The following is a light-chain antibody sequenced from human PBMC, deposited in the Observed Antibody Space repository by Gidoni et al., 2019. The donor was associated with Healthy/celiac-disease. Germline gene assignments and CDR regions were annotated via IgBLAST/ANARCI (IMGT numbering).Light chain of an antibody. CDR3: QQSYSTPPLT. J-gene: IGKJ4*01. CDR2: AAT. CDR1: QSISSY. V-gene: IGKV1-39*01. Sequence: DIQMTQPPSSLSASVGVRVTSTCRASQSISSYLNWYQQKPGKAPKLLIYAATSLQSGDPSRFSGSGSGTDFTLTISSLQPEDFATYYGQQSYSTPPLTCGGGTKVEIK.